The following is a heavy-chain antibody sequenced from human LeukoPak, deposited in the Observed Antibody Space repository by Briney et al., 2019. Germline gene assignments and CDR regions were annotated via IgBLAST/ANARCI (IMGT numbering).Heavy chain of an antibody. CDR3: ARAGGYSSSSRIDY. D-gene: IGHD6-6*01. J-gene: IGHJ4*02. V-gene: IGHV1-69*04. Sequence: SVKVSCKASGGTFSSYAISWVRQAPGQGLEWMGRIIPILGIANYAQKFQGRVTITADKSTSTAYMELSSLRSDDTAVYYCARAGGYSSSSRIDYWGQGTLVTVSS. CDR2: IIPILGIA. CDR1: GGTFSSYA.